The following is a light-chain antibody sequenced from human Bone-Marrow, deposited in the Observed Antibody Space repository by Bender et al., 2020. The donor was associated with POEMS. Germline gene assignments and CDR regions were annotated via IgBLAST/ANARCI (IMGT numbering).Light chain of an antibody. CDR3: CSYAGGSIYV. Sequence: QSALTQPASVSGSPGQSITISCTGISNDVGNYNLVSWYQQHPGKAPKVVIYEGIKRPSGVSNRFSGSTSGNTASLTISGLQAEDEADYHCCSYAGGSIYVFGTGTQVTVL. J-gene: IGLJ1*01. V-gene: IGLV2-23*01. CDR2: EGI. CDR1: SNDVGNYNL.